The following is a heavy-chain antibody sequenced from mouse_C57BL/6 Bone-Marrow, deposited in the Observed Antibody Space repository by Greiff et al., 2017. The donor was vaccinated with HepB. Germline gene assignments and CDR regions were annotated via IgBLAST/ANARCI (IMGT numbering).Heavy chain of an antibody. J-gene: IGHJ1*03. Sequence: EVQLQQSGPVLVKPGASVKMSCKASGYTFPDYYMNWVKQSHGKSLEWIGVINPYNGGTSYNQKFKGKATLTVDKSSSTAYMELNSLTSEDSAVYYCASGDTGTRWYFDVWGTGTTVTVSS. D-gene: IGHD4-1*01. CDR3: ASGDTGTRWYFDV. V-gene: IGHV1-19*01. CDR1: GYTFPDYY. CDR2: INPYNGGT.